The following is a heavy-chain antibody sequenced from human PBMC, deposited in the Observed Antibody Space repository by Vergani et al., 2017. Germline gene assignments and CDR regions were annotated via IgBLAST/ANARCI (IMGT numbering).Heavy chain of an antibody. CDR2: ISSDGGST. Sequence: EVQLLESGGGLVKPGGSLRLSCAASGFTFSTYAMTWVRQAPGKGLEWVSTISSDGGSTYYADSVKGRFTISRDNSKNTLSLQMNSLTAEDTAIYYCAGPKGTSAYYYGGLDYWGQGILVTVSS. J-gene: IGHJ4*02. D-gene: IGHD3-22*01. CDR1: GFTFSTYA. V-gene: IGHV3-23*01. CDR3: AGPKGTSAYYYGGLDY.